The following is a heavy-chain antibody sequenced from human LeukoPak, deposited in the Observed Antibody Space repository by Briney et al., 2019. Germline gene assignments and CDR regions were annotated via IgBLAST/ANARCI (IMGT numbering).Heavy chain of an antibody. CDR2: INTNSGGT. CDR1: GYTFTVYY. CDR3: ARSLMVRGAVDPPGY. V-gene: IGHV1-2*02. D-gene: IGHD3-10*01. Sequence: ASVKVSCKASGYTFTVYYMHWVRQAPGQGLEWMGWINTNSGGTNYAQKFQGRVTMTRDTSIRTAYVELSRLRSDDTAVYYCARSLMVRGAVDPPGYWGQGTLVSVSS. J-gene: IGHJ4*02.